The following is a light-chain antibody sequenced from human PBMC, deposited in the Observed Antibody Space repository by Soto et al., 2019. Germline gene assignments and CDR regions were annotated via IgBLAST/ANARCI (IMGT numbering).Light chain of an antibody. CDR2: DNN. CDR1: SSNIGSNS. V-gene: IGLV1-51*01. Sequence: QSVLTQPPSVSAAPGQKVTISFSGSSSNIGSNSVSWYQQLPGTAPKLLIYDNNKRPSGIPDRFSGSKSGTSATLGITGLQAGDEADYYCGTWDSSLSVVVIGGGTQLTVL. J-gene: IGLJ2*01. CDR3: GTWDSSLSVVV.